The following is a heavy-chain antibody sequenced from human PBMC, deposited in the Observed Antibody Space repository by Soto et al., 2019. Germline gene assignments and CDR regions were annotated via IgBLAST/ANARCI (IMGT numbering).Heavy chain of an antibody. CDR3: ARRGSGWYSYYGMDV. CDR1: GGSISSYY. D-gene: IGHD6-19*01. V-gene: IGHV4-59*08. J-gene: IGHJ6*02. CDR2: IYYSGST. Sequence: SETLYLTCTVSGGSISSYYWSWIRQPPGKGLEWIGYIYYSGSTNYNPSLKSRVTISVDTSKNQFSLKLSSVTAADTAVYYCARRGSGWYSYYGMDVWGQGTTVT.